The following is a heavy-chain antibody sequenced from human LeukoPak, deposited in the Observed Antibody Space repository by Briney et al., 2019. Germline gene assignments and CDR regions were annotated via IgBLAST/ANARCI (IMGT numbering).Heavy chain of an antibody. J-gene: IGHJ6*02. D-gene: IGHD6-13*01. CDR3: AKRVAAAGTAVGYYGMDV. Sequence: PGGSLRLSCEASGFTFSAYAMTWVRQAPGKGLEWVSSIGSDNKPHYSESVKGRFAISRDNSKKTLYLQMNSLRAEDTAVYYCAKRVAAAGTAVGYYGMDVWGQGTTVTVSS. V-gene: IGHV3-23*05. CDR2: IGSDNKP. CDR1: GFTFSAYA.